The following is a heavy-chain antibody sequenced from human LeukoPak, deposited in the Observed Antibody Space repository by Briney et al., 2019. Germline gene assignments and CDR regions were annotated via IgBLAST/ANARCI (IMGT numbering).Heavy chain of an antibody. D-gene: IGHD5-12*01. Sequence: GGSLKTSCKGSVYSFTSYWISWVRQMPGKGLGWLGRIDPSDSYTNYSASFQGHVTISADKSISTAYLQWSSLKASDTAMYYCARLGSGYFYYYYYGMDVWGQGTTVTVSS. V-gene: IGHV5-10-1*01. J-gene: IGHJ6*02. CDR2: IDPSDSYT. CDR1: VYSFTSYW. CDR3: ARLGSGYFYYYYYGMDV.